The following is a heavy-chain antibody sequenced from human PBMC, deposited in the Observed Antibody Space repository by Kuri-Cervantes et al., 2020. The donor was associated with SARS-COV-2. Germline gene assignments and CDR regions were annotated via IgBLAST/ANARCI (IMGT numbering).Heavy chain of an antibody. J-gene: IGHJ3*01. CDR2: IYPTDSDT. CDR3: ARTRGSYYTDAFDL. D-gene: IGHD1-26*01. CDR1: GFRFTTYW. V-gene: IGHV5-51*01. Sequence: GESLKISCKGSGFRFTTYWIGWVRQMPGKGLEWMAIIYPTDSDTRYSPSFQGQVTISADKSISTAYLQWSSLKASDSAMYYCARTRGSYYTDAFDLWGHGTMVTVSS.